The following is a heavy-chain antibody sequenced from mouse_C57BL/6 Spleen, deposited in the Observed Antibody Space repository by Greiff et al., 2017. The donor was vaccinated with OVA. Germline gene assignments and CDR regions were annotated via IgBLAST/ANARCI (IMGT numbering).Heavy chain of an antibody. CDR3: ARSLNYFDY. CDR1: GYAFSSSW. V-gene: IGHV1-82*01. D-gene: IGHD1-3*01. Sequence: QVQLKESGPELVKPGASVKISCKASGYAFSSSWMNWVKQRPGKGLEWIGRIYPGDGDTNYNGKFKGKATLTADKSSSTAYMQLSSLTSEDSAVYFCARSLNYFDYWGQGTTLTVSS. J-gene: IGHJ2*01. CDR2: IYPGDGDT.